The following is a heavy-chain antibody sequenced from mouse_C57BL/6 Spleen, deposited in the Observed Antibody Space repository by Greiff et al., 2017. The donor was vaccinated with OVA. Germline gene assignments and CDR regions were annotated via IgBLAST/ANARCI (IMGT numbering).Heavy chain of an antibody. CDR1: GYTFTDYE. V-gene: IGHV1-15*01. CDR2: IDPETGGT. D-gene: IGHD2-2*01. Sequence: QVHVKQSGAELVRPGASVTLSCKASGYTFTDYEMHWVKQTPVHGLEWIGAIDPETGGTAYNQKFKGKAILTADKSSSTAYMELRSLTSEDSAVYYCTRSDYGYEGVWFAYWGQGTLVTVSA. CDR3: TRSDYGYEGVWFAY. J-gene: IGHJ3*01.